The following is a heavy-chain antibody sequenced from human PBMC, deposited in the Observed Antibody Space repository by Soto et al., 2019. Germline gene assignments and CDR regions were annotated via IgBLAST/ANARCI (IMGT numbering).Heavy chain of an antibody. CDR1: GGTFSSYA. J-gene: IGHJ6*02. CDR3: ARDQDIAAAGAYYYYGMDV. V-gene: IGHV1-69*13. CDR2: IIPIFGTA. Sequence: SVKVSCKASGGTFSSYAISWVRQAPGQGLEWMGGIIPIFGTANYAQKFQGRVTITADESTSTAYMELSSLRSEDTAVYCCARDQDIAAAGAYYYYGMDVWGQGTTVTVSS. D-gene: IGHD6-13*01.